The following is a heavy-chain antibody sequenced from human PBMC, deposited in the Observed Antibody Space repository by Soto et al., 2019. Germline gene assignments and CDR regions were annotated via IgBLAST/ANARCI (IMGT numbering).Heavy chain of an antibody. CDR3: AKDSSGWTLGFDY. CDR2: ISWNSGSI. V-gene: IGHV3-9*01. J-gene: IGHJ4*02. CDR1: GFTFDDYA. Sequence: EVQLVESGGGLVQPGRSLRLSCAASGFTFDDYAMHWVRKAPGKGLEWVSGISWNSGSIGYADSVKGRFTISRDNAKNSLYLQMNSLRAEDTALYYCAKDSSGWTLGFDYWGQGTLVTVSS. D-gene: IGHD6-19*01.